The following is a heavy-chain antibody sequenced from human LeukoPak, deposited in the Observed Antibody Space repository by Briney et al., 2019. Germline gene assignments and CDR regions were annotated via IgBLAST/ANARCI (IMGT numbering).Heavy chain of an antibody. V-gene: IGHV4-59*01. CDR2: IYYSGST. CDR3: ARGIGASKNYYWYFDL. CDR1: GVSISSYY. J-gene: IGHJ2*01. Sequence: SETLSLTCTVSGVSISSYYWSWIRQPPGKGLEWIGYIYYSGSTNYNPSLKSRVTISVDTSKNQFSLKLSSVTAADTAVYYCARGIGASKNYYWYFDLWGRGTLVTVSS. D-gene: IGHD1-26*01.